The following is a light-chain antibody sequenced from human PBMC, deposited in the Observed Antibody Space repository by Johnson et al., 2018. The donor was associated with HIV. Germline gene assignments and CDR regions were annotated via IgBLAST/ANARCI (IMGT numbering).Light chain of an antibody. CDR1: SYNIGNNY. J-gene: IGLJ1*01. CDR2: DNN. Sequence: QSVLTQPPSVSAAPGQKVTISCSGSSYNIGNNYVSWYQQLPGTAPKLLIYDNNKRPSGISDRFSGSKSGTSATLGITGLQTGDEADYYCGTWDSSLSAYVFGTGTKVTVI. V-gene: IGLV1-51*01. CDR3: GTWDSSLSAYV.